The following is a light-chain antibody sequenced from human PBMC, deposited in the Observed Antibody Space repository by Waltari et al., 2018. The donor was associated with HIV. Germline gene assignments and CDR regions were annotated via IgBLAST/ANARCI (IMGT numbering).Light chain of an antibody. V-gene: IGKV1-39*01. J-gene: IGKJ2*01. Sequence: DIQMTQSPSSLSASVGDRVTITCRASQTISIYLNWYQQKPGKAPKLLISATSNLQSGVPSRFSGSESGTGFSLTISSLQPEDFATYYCQQSYSSPPTFGQGTKLEIK. CDR2: ATS. CDR3: QQSYSSPPT. CDR1: QTISIY.